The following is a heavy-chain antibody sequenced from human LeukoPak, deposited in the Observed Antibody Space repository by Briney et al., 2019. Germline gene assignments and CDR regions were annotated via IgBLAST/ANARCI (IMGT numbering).Heavy chain of an antibody. Sequence: VASVKVSFKASGYTFTIYGISWVRQAPGQGLEWMGWISAYNGNTNYAQKLQGRVTMTTDTSTSTAYMELRSLRSDDTAVYYCAGGVCDFWSGLNWFDPWGQGTLVTVSS. CDR2: ISAYNGNT. D-gene: IGHD3-3*01. CDR1: GYTFTIYG. V-gene: IGHV1-18*01. J-gene: IGHJ5*02. CDR3: AGGVCDFWSGLNWFDP.